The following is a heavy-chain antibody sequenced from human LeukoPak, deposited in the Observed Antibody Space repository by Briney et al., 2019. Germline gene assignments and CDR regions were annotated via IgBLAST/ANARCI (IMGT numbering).Heavy chain of an antibody. Sequence: GSLRLSCAASGFTFSSYSMDWIRQPPGKGLEWIGSVYYAGDTYYNASLQSRVTISRDTSKNQFSLKVNSLSATDTAVYFCARQPVVNRGAVASNFDYWGRGTLVTVSS. J-gene: IGHJ4*02. CDR2: VYYAGDT. D-gene: IGHD6-19*01. CDR3: ARQPVVNRGAVASNFDY. V-gene: IGHV4-39*01. CDR1: GFTFSSYS.